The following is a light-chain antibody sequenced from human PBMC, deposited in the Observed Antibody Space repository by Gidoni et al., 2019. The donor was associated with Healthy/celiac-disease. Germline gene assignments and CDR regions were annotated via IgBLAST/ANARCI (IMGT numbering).Light chain of an antibody. CDR3: SSYTSSSFVV. CDR1: SSDVGGYNY. V-gene: IGLV2-14*01. CDR2: EVS. Sequence: QSALTQPASVSGSPGQSITISCTGTSSDVGGYNYVSWYQQHPGKAPKLMIYEVSNRPSGVSNRCSGSKSGNTASLTISGLQAEDEADDYCSSYTSSSFVVCGGGTKLT. J-gene: IGLJ2*01.